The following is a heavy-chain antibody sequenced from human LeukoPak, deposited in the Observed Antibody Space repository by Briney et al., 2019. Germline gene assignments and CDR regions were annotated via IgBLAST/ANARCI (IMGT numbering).Heavy chain of an antibody. J-gene: IGHJ3*02. CDR1: GFTFSRNA. CDR2: ISASGDRT. D-gene: IGHD1-26*01. Sequence: GGSLRLSCAASGFTFSRNAMSWVRQAPGKGLEWVSAISASGDRTYYADSVKGRFTISRDNSRNTLYLQMNSLRAEDTAVYYCAKCLVEATRADAFDIWGQGTMVTVSS. V-gene: IGHV3-23*01. CDR3: AKCLVEATRADAFDI.